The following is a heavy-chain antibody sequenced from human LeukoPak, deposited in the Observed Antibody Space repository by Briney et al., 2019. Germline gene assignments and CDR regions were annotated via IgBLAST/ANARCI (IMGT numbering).Heavy chain of an antibody. CDR2: IYPGDSDT. Sequence: GESLKISCKGSGYSFTSYWIDWVRQMPGKGLEWMGIIYPGDSDTRYSPSFQGQVTISADKSISTAYLQWSSLKASDTAMYYCARHCSGGSCYPSGTDYWGQGTLVTVSS. CDR1: GYSFTSYW. CDR3: ARHCSGGSCYPSGTDY. J-gene: IGHJ4*02. V-gene: IGHV5-51*01. D-gene: IGHD2-15*01.